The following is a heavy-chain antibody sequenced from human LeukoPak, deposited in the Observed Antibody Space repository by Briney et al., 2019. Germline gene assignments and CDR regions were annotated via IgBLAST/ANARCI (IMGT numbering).Heavy chain of an antibody. D-gene: IGHD3-22*01. Sequence: AGGSLRLSCAASGFPFSSYAMHWARQAPGKGLEGVTIISYDGSNKYYADSVKGRFTISRDNSKNTLYLQMNSLRAEDTAVYYCARGQGDSSAGLDYWGQGTLVTVSS. CDR2: ISYDGSNK. V-gene: IGHV3-30-3*01. CDR3: ARGQGDSSAGLDY. CDR1: GFPFSSYA. J-gene: IGHJ4*02.